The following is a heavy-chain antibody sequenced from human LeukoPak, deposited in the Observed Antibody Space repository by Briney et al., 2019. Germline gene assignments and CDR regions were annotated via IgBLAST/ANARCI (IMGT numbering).Heavy chain of an antibody. D-gene: IGHD6-13*01. CDR2: IYPGDSDT. Sequence: GESLKISCKGSGYNFTNYWIGWVRQMPGKGLEWMGIIYPGDSDTRYSPSFQGQVTISADKSITTAYLQWSSLKASDTAMYYCARLTGLRIVAPDYYYYYYMDVWGKGTTVTVSS. CDR1: GYNFTNYW. CDR3: ARLTGLRIVAPDYYYYYYMDV. J-gene: IGHJ6*03. V-gene: IGHV5-51*01.